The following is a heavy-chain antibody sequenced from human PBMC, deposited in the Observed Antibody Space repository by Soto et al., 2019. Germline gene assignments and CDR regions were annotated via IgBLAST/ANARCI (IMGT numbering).Heavy chain of an antibody. CDR3: ALLLTGYLPLDY. CDR1: GGTFSSYA. V-gene: IGHV1-69*13. J-gene: IGHJ4*02. Sequence: GASVKVSCKASGGTFSSYAISWVRQAPGQGLEWMGGIIPIFGTANYAQKFQGRVTITADESTSTAYMELSSLRSEDTAVYYCALLLTGYLPLDYWGQGTLVTVSS. D-gene: IGHD3-9*01. CDR2: IIPIFGTA.